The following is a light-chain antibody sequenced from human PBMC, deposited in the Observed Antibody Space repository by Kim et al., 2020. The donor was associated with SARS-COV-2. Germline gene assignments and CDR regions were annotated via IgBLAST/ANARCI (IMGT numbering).Light chain of an antibody. CDR3: QQTYSTPAT. V-gene: IGKV1-39*01. CDR1: QSISNH. J-gene: IGKJ1*01. Sequence: ASVGDRVTITCRTSQSISNHLNWYQQKPGKAPDLLIYAASSLVSGVPSRFSGTGSGTDFTLTISSLQPEDFATYYCQQTYSTPATFGQGTKVDIK. CDR2: AAS.